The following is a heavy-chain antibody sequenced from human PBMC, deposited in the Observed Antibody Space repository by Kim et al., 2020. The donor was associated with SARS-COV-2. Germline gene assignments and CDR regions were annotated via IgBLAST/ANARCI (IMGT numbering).Heavy chain of an antibody. J-gene: IGHJ6*02. V-gene: IGHV3-23*01. CDR3: AKATIKLYYYGMDV. Sequence: ADSVKGRFTISRYNAKNTLYLQMNSLRAEDTAVYYCAKATIKLYYYGMDVWGQGTTVTVSS. D-gene: IGHD5-12*01.